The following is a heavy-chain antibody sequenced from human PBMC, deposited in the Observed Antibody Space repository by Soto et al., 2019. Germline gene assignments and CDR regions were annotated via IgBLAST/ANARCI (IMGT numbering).Heavy chain of an antibody. V-gene: IGHV1-2*02. J-gene: IGHJ6*02. CDR1: GYTFTGYY. D-gene: IGHD2-15*01. Sequence: ASVKVSCKASGYTFTGYYMHWVRQAPGQGLEWMGWINPNSGGTNYAQKFQGRVTMTRDTSISTAYMELSRLRSDDTAVYYCARQILVGYYYYYGMDVWGQGXTVTVYS. CDR3: ARQILVGYYYYYGMDV. CDR2: INPNSGGT.